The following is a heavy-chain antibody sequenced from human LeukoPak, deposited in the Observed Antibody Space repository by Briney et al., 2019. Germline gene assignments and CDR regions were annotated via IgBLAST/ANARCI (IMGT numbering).Heavy chain of an antibody. Sequence: SETLSLTCTDSGGSISSSSYYWGSIRQPPGKGLEWIGSIYYSGSTYYNPSLKSRVTISVDTSKNQFSLKLSSVTAADTAVYYCARGDSFDYWGQGTLVTVSS. J-gene: IGHJ4*02. CDR2: IYYSGST. V-gene: IGHV4-39*07. CDR3: ARGDSFDY. CDR1: GGSISSSSYY.